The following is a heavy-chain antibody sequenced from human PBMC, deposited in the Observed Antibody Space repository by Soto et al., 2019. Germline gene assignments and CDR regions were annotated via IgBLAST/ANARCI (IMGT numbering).Heavy chain of an antibody. V-gene: IGHV1-69*02. Sequence: QVQLVQSGAEVKKPGSSVKVSCKASGGTFSSYTISWVRQAPGQGLEWMGRIIPILGIANYAQKFQGRVTITADKHTSTAYRELRSLTSEDPAGYCCARRPVETDMVIRGSYYYCCMDVWGQGTTVTVSS. J-gene: IGHJ6*02. CDR1: GGTFSSYT. D-gene: IGHD5-18*01. CDR3: ARRPVETDMVIRGSYYYCCMDV. CDR2: IIPILGIA.